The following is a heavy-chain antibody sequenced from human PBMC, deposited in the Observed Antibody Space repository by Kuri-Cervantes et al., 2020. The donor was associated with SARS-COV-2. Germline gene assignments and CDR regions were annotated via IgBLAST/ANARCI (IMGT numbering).Heavy chain of an antibody. D-gene: IGHD6-6*01. CDR3: ARVHEYSSSWLIPPDVHYMDV. CDR1: CGSISSHDSMSSNF. V-gene: IGHV4-61*01. CDR2: IYYSGST. Sequence: GSLRLSCSVSCGSISSHDSMSSNFWTWIRQPPGKGLEWIGYIYYSGSTNYNPSLKSRVTISVDTSKNQFSLKLSSVTAADTAVYYCARVHEYSSSWLIPPDVHYMDVWGKGTTVTVSS. J-gene: IGHJ6*03.